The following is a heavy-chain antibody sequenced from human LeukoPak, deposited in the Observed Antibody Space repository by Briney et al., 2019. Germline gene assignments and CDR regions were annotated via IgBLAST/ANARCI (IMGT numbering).Heavy chain of an antibody. Sequence: PGGSLRLSCAASGFTFSSYAMSWVCQAPGKGLEWVSAISGSGGSTYYADSVKGRFIISRDNSKNTLYLQMNSLRAEDTAVYYCAKGDFYTAMVYFDYWGQGTLVTVSS. CDR2: ISGSGGST. V-gene: IGHV3-23*01. D-gene: IGHD5-18*01. J-gene: IGHJ4*02. CDR1: GFTFSSYA. CDR3: AKGDFYTAMVYFDY.